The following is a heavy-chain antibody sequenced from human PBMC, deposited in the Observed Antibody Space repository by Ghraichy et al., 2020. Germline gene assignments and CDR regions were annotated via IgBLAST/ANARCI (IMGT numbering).Heavy chain of an antibody. V-gene: IGHV4-38-2*02. CDR3: ARVRLSMVRGGPNWFDP. Sequence: SETLSLTCNVSGYSISSGYYWGWIRQPPGKGLEWIGSIYHSGNTYYNPSLKSRVTISVDTSKNQFSLNVTSVTAADTAVYYCARVRLSMVRGGPNWFDPWGPGTPGPVS. CDR1: GYSISSGYY. J-gene: IGHJ5*02. D-gene: IGHD3-10*01. CDR2: IYHSGNT.